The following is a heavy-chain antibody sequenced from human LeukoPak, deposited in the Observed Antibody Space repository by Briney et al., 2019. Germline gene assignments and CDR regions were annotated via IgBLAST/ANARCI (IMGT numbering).Heavy chain of an antibody. CDR3: ARGLYDSSGYYCIFDY. V-gene: IGHV4-34*01. J-gene: IGHJ4*02. D-gene: IGHD3-22*01. CDR2: INHSGST. Sequence: SETLSLTCAVYGGSFSGYYWSWIRQPPGKGLEWIGEINHSGSTNYNPSLKSRVTISVDTSTNQFSLKLSSVTAADTAVYYCARGLYDSSGYYCIFDYWGQGTLVTVSS. CDR1: GGSFSGYY.